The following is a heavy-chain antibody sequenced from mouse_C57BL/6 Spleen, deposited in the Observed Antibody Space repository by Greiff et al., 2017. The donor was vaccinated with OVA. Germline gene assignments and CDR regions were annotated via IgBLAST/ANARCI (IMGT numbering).Heavy chain of an antibody. J-gene: IGHJ2*01. CDR2: IYPGDGDT. V-gene: IGHV1-82*01. CDR1: GYAFSSSW. CDR3: ARDGGSSYFDY. D-gene: IGHD1-1*01. Sequence: VKLQESGPELVKPGASVKISCKASGYAFSSSWMNWVKQRPGKGLEWIGRIYPGDGDTNYNGKFKGKATLTADKSSSTAYMQLSSLTSEDSAVYFCARDGGSSYFDYWGQGTTLTVSS.